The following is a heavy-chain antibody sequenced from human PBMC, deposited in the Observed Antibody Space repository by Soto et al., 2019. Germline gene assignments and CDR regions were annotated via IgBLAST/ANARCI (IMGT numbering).Heavy chain of an antibody. J-gene: IGHJ4*02. Sequence: GGSLRLSCAASGFTFSSYSMNWVRQAPGKGLEWVSSISSSSSYIYYADSVKGRFTISRDNAKNSLYLQMNSLRAEDTAVYYCARDPTPSRYRGVIITYYFDYWGQGTLVTVSS. CDR2: ISSSSSYI. D-gene: IGHD3-10*01. CDR3: ARDPTPSRYRGVIITYYFDY. CDR1: GFTFSSYS. V-gene: IGHV3-21*01.